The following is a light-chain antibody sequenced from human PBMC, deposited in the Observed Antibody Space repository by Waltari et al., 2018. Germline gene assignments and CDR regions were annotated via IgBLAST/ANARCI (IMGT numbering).Light chain of an antibody. CDR3: CSFAGRSTWV. J-gene: IGLJ1*01. Sequence: QSALTQPASVSGSPGQSLAVSCPRSSSDVGTYNLVSWYQQHPGKAPKLIIYEATKRPSGVSNRFSGSKSGNMASLTISGLQAEDEAEYYCCSFAGRSTWVFGTGTKVTVL. V-gene: IGLV2-23*01. CDR1: SSDVGTYNL. CDR2: EAT.